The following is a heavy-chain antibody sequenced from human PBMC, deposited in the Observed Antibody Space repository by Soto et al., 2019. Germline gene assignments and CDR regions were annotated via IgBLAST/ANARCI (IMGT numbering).Heavy chain of an antibody. CDR1: GGTFSSYA. CDR2: IIPIFGTV. J-gene: IGHJ6*01. D-gene: IGHD3-16*01. CDR3: ARGSHPLAISGGLMRWVV. V-gene: IGHV1-69*01. Sequence: QVQLVQSGAEVKKPGASVKVSCKASGGTFSSYAVSWVRQAPGQGLEWMGWIIPIFGTVIYAQQFQGRVTSSADESKKRCYMERRSLSFEDTAVYYCARGSHPLAISGGLMRWVVLGRGTTVTVSS.